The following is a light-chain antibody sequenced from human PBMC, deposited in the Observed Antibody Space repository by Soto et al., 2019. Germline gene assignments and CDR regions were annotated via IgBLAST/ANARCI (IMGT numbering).Light chain of an antibody. CDR3: FSYGGSDKWV. CDR2: DVS. J-gene: IGLJ3*02. CDR1: SSDVGAYNF. V-gene: IGLV2-8*01. Sequence: QSALTQPPSASGSPGQSVTISCTGTSSDVGAYNFVSWFQQHPGKTPKLMIYDVSKRPSGVPDRFSGSKSANTASLTVYGLQAEAEGDYYCFSYGGSDKWVFGGGTKLTVL.